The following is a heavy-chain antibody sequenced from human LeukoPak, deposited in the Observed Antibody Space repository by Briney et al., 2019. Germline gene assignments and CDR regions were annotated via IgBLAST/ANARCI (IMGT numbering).Heavy chain of an antibody. V-gene: IGHV4-34*01. Sequence: SETLSLTCAVYGGSFSGYYWSWIRQPPGKGLEWIGEINHSGSTNYNPSLKSRVTISVDTSKNQFSLKLSSVTAADTAVYYCARVVYTAMVRRLTPYFDYWGQGTLVTVSS. CDR1: GGSFSGYY. CDR3: ARVVYTAMVRRLTPYFDY. J-gene: IGHJ4*02. D-gene: IGHD5-18*01. CDR2: INHSGST.